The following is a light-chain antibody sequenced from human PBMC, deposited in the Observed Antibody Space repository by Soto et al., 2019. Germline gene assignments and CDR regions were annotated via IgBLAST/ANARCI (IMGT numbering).Light chain of an antibody. CDR1: QTVGSSY. CDR2: GAS. CDR3: QHYGSSPPWT. V-gene: IGKV3-20*01. Sequence: DIVLTQSPATLSLSPGDRATLSCRASQTVGSSYLAWYQQKPGQAPRLFIYGASSRATGVPDRISGSGSGTDFTLTISRLEPEDFGVYYCQHYGSSPPWTFGQGTKVDFK. J-gene: IGKJ1*01.